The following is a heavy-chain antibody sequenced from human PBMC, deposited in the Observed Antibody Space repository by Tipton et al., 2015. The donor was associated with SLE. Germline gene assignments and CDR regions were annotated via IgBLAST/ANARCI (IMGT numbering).Heavy chain of an antibody. CDR1: GFSLSDSY. Sequence: QLVQSGGGLVKPGGPLRLSCAASGFSLSDSYMTWIRQAPGKGLQWVSYIGGSGPYINYADSVKGRFTISRDNAKNSLYLQMNSLRDEDTAVYYCSRDPRSLDFWGQGTLVTVSS. J-gene: IGHJ4*02. CDR2: IGGSGPYI. V-gene: IGHV3-11*04. CDR3: SRDPRSLDF.